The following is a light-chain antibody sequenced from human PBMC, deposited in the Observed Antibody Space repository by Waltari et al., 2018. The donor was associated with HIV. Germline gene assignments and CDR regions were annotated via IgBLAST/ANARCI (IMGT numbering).Light chain of an antibody. Sequence: QSVLTQSHSASGTPGQRVTIACPGSSSNIGGTYVCWYQHLPGTAPKLLTYRNNQRPAGVPGRFSGSKSGTAASLAINGLRSEDEADYYCAAWDDSPYVFGTGTKVTVL. CDR1: SSNIGGTY. CDR3: AAWDDSPYV. J-gene: IGLJ1*01. CDR2: RNN. V-gene: IGLV1-47*01.